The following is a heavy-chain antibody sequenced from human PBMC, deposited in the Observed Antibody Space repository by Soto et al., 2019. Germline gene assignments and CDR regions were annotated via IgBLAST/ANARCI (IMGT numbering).Heavy chain of an antibody. Sequence: VASVKVSCKASGGTFSSYAISWVRQAPGQGLEWMGGIIPIFGTANYAQKFQGRVTITADKSTSTAYMELSSLRSEDTAVYYCARDRDPDTSDYGWFDPWGQGTLVTVSS. V-gene: IGHV1-69*06. CDR2: IIPIFGTA. CDR3: ARDRDPDTSDYGWFDP. D-gene: IGHD4-17*01. J-gene: IGHJ5*02. CDR1: GGTFSSYA.